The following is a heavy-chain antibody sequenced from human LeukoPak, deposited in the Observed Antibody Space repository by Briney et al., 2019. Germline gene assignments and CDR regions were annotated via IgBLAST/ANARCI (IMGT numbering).Heavy chain of an antibody. CDR3: ARAGVYDFWSGYYLDY. Sequence: GGSLRLSCAASGFTFSSYAMHWVRQAPGKGLEWVAVISYDGSNKYYADSVRGRFTISRDNSKNTLYLQVNSLRAEDTAVYYCARAGVYDFWSGYYLDYWAREPWSPSPQ. V-gene: IGHV3-30*04. CDR2: ISYDGSNK. J-gene: IGHJ4*02. CDR1: GFTFSSYA. D-gene: IGHD3-3*01.